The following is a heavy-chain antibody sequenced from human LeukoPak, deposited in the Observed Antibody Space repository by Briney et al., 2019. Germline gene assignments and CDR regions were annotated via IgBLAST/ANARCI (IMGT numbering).Heavy chain of an antibody. CDR3: ARSYDMGFEILD. CDR1: GASISSGTYS. D-gene: IGHD3-22*01. V-gene: IGHV4-30-2*01. J-gene: IGHJ4*02. Sequence: PSETLSLTCTVSGASISSGTYSWSWIRQPPGEGLEWIGYIYHSGSTYYNPSLKSRVTISVDRSKNQFSLKLSSVTAADTAVYYCARSYDMGFEILDWGQGTLVTVSS. CDR2: IYHSGST.